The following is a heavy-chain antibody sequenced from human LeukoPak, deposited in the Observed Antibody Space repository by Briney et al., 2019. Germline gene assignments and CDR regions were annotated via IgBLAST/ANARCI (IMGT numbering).Heavy chain of an antibody. CDR2: IKSKTDGGTT. CDR3: ERDKIVGATYFDY. CDR1: GFTFSNAW. Sequence: GGPLRLSCAASGFTFSNAWMSWVRQAPGEGLEWVGRIKSKTDGGTTDYAAPVKGRFTISRDNAKNSLYLQMNSLRAEDTAVYYCERDKIVGATYFDYWGQGTLVTVSS. D-gene: IGHD1-26*01. V-gene: IGHV3-15*01. J-gene: IGHJ4*02.